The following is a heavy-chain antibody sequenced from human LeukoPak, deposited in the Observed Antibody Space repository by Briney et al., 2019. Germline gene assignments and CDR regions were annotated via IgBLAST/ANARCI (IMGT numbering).Heavy chain of an antibody. J-gene: IGHJ4*02. CDR2: IKSESDGGTI. V-gene: IGHV3-15*01. D-gene: IGHD6-19*01. CDR1: GFTFSSYA. Sequence: GGSLILSCAASGFTFSSYAMTWVRQAPGKGLEWVGRIKSESDGGTIDYAAPVKGRFTISRDDSENTLFLQMNSLKTEDTAVYYCTSSYTSGWYGPFDSWGQGILVTVSS. CDR3: TSSYTSGWYGPFDS.